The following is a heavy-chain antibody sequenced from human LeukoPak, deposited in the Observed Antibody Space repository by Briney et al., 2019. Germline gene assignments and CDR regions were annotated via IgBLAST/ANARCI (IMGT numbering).Heavy chain of an antibody. J-gene: IGHJ4*02. CDR1: GGSISSYY. V-gene: IGHV4-59*01. CDR2: IYYSGST. Sequence: SETLSLTCTVSGGSISSYYWSWIRQPPGKGLEWIGYIYYSGSTNYNPSLKSRVTISVDTSKNQFSLKLSSVTAADTAVYYCARGISGGSSHFDYWGQGTLVTVSS. CDR3: ARGISGGSSHFDY. D-gene: IGHD2-15*01.